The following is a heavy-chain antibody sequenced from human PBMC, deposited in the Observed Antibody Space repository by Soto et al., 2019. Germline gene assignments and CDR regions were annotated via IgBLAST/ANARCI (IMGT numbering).Heavy chain of an antibody. V-gene: IGHV5-51*01. Sequence: GESLKISCKGSGYSFTSYWIGWVRQMPGKGLEWMGIIYPGGSDTRYSPSFQGQVTISADKSISTAYLQWSSLKASDTAMYYCASTSMAAAGKDYNWFDPWGQGTLVTVSS. CDR1: GYSFTSYW. CDR3: ASTSMAAAGKDYNWFDP. J-gene: IGHJ5*02. CDR2: IYPGGSDT. D-gene: IGHD6-13*01.